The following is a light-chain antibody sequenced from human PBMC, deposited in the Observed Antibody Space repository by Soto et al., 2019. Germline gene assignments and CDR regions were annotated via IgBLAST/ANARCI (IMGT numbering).Light chain of an antibody. J-gene: IGKJ4*01. CDR1: QSIGTD. CDR3: QQYSDWPPLT. Sequence: EIVMTQSPATLSVSPGERATLSCRASQSIGTDLAWYQHKPGQAPRLLINTASTRATGVPARFSGSGSGTEFTLSISSLQSEDVAVYCWQQYSDWPPLTFGGGTKVEI. CDR2: TAS. V-gene: IGKV3-15*01.